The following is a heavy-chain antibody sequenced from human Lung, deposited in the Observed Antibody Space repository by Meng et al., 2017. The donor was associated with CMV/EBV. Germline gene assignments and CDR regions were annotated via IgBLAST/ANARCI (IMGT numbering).Heavy chain of an antibody. Sequence: ASVXVSXKTSGYTFTGYGISWVRQAPGQGLEWMGWISTYNDDKTYVQKFQTRVTMTTDRSTSTAYMELRNLRSDDTAVYYCARDRVGEPTFDYWGQGTLVTVDS. D-gene: IGHD1-26*01. CDR2: ISTYNDDK. CDR1: GYTFTGYG. CDR3: ARDRVGEPTFDY. V-gene: IGHV1-18*01. J-gene: IGHJ4*01.